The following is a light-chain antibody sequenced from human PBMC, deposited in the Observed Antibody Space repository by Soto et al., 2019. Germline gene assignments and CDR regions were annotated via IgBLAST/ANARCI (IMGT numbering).Light chain of an antibody. CDR2: ANT. Sequence: QSVLTQPPSVSGAPGQRVTISCIGSSSNIGAGYDVHWYQQLPGTAPKLLIYANTNRPSGVPDRFSGSRSGTSVSLAITGLQAEDEADYYCHSYDSSLSGWVFGGGTKLTVL. V-gene: IGLV1-40*01. CDR3: HSYDSSLSGWV. J-gene: IGLJ3*02. CDR1: SSNIGAGYD.